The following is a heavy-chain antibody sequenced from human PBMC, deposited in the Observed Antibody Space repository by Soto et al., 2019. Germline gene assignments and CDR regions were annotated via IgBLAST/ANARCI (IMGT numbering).Heavy chain of an antibody. V-gene: IGHV3-30*18. CDR3: AKEDIDHYDTSGYFDY. CDR2: ISFDGSRA. CDR1: GFTFSNYG. Sequence: GGSLRLSCAASGFTFSNYGMHWVRQAPGKGLEWVAVISFDGSRAYYADSVKGRYTISRDNSQNTLFLQMNSLRAEDTAVYYCAKEDIDHYDTSGYFDYWGQGTLVTVSS. D-gene: IGHD3-22*01. J-gene: IGHJ4*02.